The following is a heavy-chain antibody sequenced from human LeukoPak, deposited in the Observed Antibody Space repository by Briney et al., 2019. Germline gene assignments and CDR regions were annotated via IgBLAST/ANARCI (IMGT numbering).Heavy chain of an antibody. CDR2: INPNSGGT. Sequence: ASVKVSCKASGYTFTGYYMHWVRQAPGQGLEWMGRINPNSGGTNYAQKFQGRVTMTRDTSISTAYMELSRLRSDDTAVYYCGRDLVGYGDYGCFDYWGQGTLVTVSS. CDR3: GRDLVGYGDYGCFDY. CDR1: GYTFTGYY. V-gene: IGHV1-2*06. D-gene: IGHD4-17*01. J-gene: IGHJ4*02.